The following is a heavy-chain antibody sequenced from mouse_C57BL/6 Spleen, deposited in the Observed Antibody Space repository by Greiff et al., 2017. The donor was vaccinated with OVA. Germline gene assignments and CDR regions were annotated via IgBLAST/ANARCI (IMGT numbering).Heavy chain of an antibody. V-gene: IGHV14-1*01. J-gene: IGHJ3*01. CDR3: TTSPYYYGSPFAY. CDR1: GFNIKDYY. D-gene: IGHD1-1*01. Sequence: VQLQQSGAELVRPGASVKLSCTASGFNIKDYYMHWVKQRPEQGLEWIGRIDPEDGDTEYATKLQGKATMTADTSSNTAYLQLSSLTSEDTAVYYCTTSPYYYGSPFAYWGQGTLVTVSA. CDR2: IDPEDGDT.